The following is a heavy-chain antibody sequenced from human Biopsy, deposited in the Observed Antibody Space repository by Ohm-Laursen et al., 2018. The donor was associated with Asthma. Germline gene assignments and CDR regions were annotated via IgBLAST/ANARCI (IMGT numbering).Heavy chain of an antibody. D-gene: IGHD3-22*01. Sequence: TLSLTCTVSYGSITSGGYYWTWIRPHPGKGLEWIGFIYYSGSTHYNPSLKSRVSISIDTSKNQFSLKLSSVTAADTAVYYCARAQDYYDSRGYYRSFDYWGQGTLVTVSS. CDR2: IYYSGST. CDR1: YGSITSGGYY. J-gene: IGHJ4*02. V-gene: IGHV4-31*03. CDR3: ARAQDYYDSRGYYRSFDY.